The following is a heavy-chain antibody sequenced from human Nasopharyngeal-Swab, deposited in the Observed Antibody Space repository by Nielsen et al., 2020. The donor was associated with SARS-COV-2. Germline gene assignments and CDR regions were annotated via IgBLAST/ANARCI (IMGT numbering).Heavy chain of an antibody. CDR2: SHYSGST. CDR3: ARGFDY. CDR1: GASISSYY. Sequence: SETLSLTCTVSGASISSYYWSWIRQTLGKGLEWVAYSHYSGSTNYNPSLKSRVTMSVDTSKRQFSLMLTSVTAADTAVYYCARGFDYWGQGTLVTVSS. J-gene: IGHJ4*02. V-gene: IGHV4-59*08.